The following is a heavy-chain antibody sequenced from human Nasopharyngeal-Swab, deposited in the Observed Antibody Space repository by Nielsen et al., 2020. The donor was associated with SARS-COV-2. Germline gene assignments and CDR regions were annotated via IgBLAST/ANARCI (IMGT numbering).Heavy chain of an antibody. Sequence: SETLSLTCTVSGGSISSSSYYWGWIRQPPGKGLEWIGSIYYSGSTYYNPSLKSRVTISVDTSKNQFSLKLSSVTAADTAVYYCARQGMGIWFGELDDAFDIWGQGTMVTVSS. CDR3: ARQGMGIWFGELDDAFDI. CDR2: IYYSGST. D-gene: IGHD3-10*01. J-gene: IGHJ3*02. CDR1: GGSISSSSYY. V-gene: IGHV4-39*01.